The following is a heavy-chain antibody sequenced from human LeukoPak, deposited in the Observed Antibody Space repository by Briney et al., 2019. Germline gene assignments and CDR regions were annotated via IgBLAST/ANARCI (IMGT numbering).Heavy chain of an antibody. CDR3: ASMNYFTTS. V-gene: IGHV4-59*01. D-gene: IGHD1-1*01. J-gene: IGHJ4*02. CDR1: GGSFSSYH. CDR2: IYYSGST. Sequence: SETLSLTCAVYGGSFSSYHWSWIRQPPGKGLEWIGYIYYSGSTNYNPSLKSRVTISVDTSKNQFSLKLSSVTAADTAVYYCASMNYFTTSWGQGTLVTVSS.